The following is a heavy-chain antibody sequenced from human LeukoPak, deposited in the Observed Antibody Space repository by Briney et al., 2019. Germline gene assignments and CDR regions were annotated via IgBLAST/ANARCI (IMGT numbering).Heavy chain of an antibody. V-gene: IGHV3-21*01. D-gene: IGHD2-15*01. Sequence: PGGSLRLSCAASGFTFSSYSMNWVRQAPGKGLEWVSSISSSSSYIYYADSVKGRFTISRDNAKNSLYLQMNSLRAEDTAVYYCARQGYCSRGSCYWSGWFDPWGQGTLVTVSS. CDR2: ISSSSSYI. CDR1: GFTFSSYS. J-gene: IGHJ5*02. CDR3: ARQGYCSRGSCYWSGWFDP.